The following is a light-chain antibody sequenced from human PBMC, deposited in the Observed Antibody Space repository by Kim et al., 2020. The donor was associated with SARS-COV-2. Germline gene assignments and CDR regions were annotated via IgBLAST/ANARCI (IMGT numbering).Light chain of an antibody. J-gene: IGLJ2*01. V-gene: IGLV3-1*01. CDR3: QAWDSSTVV. CDR2: QDN. CDR1: KWGDKY. Sequence: VSPGQTGSITCSGDKWGDKYACWYQQKPGQSPVLVIYQDNKRPSGIPGRFSGSNSGNTATLTISGTQAMDEADYYCQAWDSSTVVFGGGTQLTVL.